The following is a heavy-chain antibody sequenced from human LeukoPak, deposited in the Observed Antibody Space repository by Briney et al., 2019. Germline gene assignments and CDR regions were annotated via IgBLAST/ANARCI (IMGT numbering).Heavy chain of an antibody. V-gene: IGHV4-31*03. CDR2: IYYSGST. CDR3: ARVDTRPRAAAGTRTELIDY. Sequence: PSQTLSLTCTVSGGSISSGGYYWSWIRQHPGKGLEWIGYIYYSGSTYYNQSLKSRVTISVDTSKNQFSLKLSSVTAADTAVYYCARVDTRPRAAAGTRTELIDYWGQGTLVTVSS. D-gene: IGHD6-13*01. J-gene: IGHJ4*02. CDR1: GGSISSGGYY.